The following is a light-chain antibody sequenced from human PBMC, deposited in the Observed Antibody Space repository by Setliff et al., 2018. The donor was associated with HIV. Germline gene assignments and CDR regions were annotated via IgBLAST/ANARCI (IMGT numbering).Light chain of an antibody. V-gene: IGLV2-14*03. Sequence: QSALTQPASVSGSPGQSITISCTGSSNDIGGYNYVSWYQQHPGKAPKLIIYDVSSRPSGVSNRFSGSKSGNTASLTISGHQAEDETDYYCSSYTSSHTYVFGTGTKVTVL. CDR3: SSYTSSHTYV. CDR2: DVS. J-gene: IGLJ1*01. CDR1: SNDIGGYNY.